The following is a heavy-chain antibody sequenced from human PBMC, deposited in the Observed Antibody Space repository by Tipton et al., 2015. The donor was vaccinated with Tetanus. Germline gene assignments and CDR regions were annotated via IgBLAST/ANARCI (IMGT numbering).Heavy chain of an antibody. CDR2: ISPFNENV. J-gene: IGHJ5*02. D-gene: IGHD3/OR15-3a*01. Sequence: QLVQSGAEVKKPGASVKVSCKASGYTFTHYGVNWVRQAPGQGLEWMGWISPFNENVNYAEKFKGRLTMTRDRSTATVYMDLRSLRSDDTAIYYCARGRGLGPHEYFEHWGQGTLVTVSS. V-gene: IGHV1-18*01. CDR1: GYTFTHYG. CDR3: ARGRGLGPHEYFEH.